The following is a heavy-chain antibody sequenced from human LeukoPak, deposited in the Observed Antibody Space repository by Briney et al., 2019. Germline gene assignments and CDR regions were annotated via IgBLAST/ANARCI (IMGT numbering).Heavy chain of an antibody. CDR2: ISYDGSNK. V-gene: IGHV3-30-3*01. CDR3: ARTRQSIAARLGAFDI. Sequence: GRSLRLSCAASGFTFSSYAMHWVRQAPGKGLEWVAVISYDGSNKYYADSVKGRFTISRDNSKNTLYLQMNSLRAEDTAVYYCARTRQSIAARLGAFDIWGQGTMVTVSS. CDR1: GFTFSSYA. J-gene: IGHJ3*02. D-gene: IGHD6-6*01.